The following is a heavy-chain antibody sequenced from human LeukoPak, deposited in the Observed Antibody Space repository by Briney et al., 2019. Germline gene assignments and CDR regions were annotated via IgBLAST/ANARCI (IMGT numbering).Heavy chain of an antibody. CDR1: GFTVSSNY. Sequence: GGSLRLSCAASGFTVSSNYMSWVRQAPGKGLEWVSVIYSGGSTGYADSVKGRFTISRDNYKNTLYLQMNSLRAEDTAVYYCARFRVDDAFDIWGQGTMVTVSS. V-gene: IGHV3-66*01. CDR2: IYSGGST. J-gene: IGHJ3*02. CDR3: ARFRVDDAFDI.